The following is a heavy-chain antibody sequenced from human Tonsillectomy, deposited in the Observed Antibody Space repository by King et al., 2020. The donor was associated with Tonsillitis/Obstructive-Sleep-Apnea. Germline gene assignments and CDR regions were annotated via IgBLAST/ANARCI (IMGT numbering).Heavy chain of an antibody. CDR1: GFTFSSYW. V-gene: IGHV3-74*01. J-gene: IGHJ6*03. Sequence: VQLVESGGGLVQPGGSLRLSCAASGFTFSSYWMHWVRHAPGKGLEWVSRINSDGSSTSYADSVKGRFTISRDNAKNTLYLQMNSLRAEDTAVYYCARDTPNDFWSGLIYYYYYYMDVWGKGTTVTVSS. D-gene: IGHD3-3*01. CDR3: ARDTPNDFWSGLIYYYYYYMDV. CDR2: INSDGSST.